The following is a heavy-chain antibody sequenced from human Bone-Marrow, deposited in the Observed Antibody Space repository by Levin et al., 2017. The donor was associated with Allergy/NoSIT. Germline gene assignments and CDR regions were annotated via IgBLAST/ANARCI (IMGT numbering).Heavy chain of an antibody. J-gene: IGHJ6*02. V-gene: IGHV3-30-3*01. Sequence: PGESLKISCAASGFTFSSYAMHWVRQAPGKGLEWVAVISYDGSNKYYADSVKGRFTISRDNSKNTLYLQMNSLRAEDTAVYYCARDGPLRFLEWLFKYYYYGMDAWGQGTTVTVS. CDR3: ARDGPLRFLEWLFKYYYYGMDA. CDR2: ISYDGSNK. D-gene: IGHD3-3*01. CDR1: GFTFSSYA.